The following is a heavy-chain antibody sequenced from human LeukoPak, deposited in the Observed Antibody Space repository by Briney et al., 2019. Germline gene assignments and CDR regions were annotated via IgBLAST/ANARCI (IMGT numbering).Heavy chain of an antibody. V-gene: IGHV6-1*01. CDR3: ARMFYYDSRAYFDY. J-gene: IGHJ4*02. CDR1: GDSVSSNSAA. D-gene: IGHD3-22*01. CDR2: TYYRSKWYN. Sequence: SQTLSLTCAISGDSVSSNSAAWNWIRQSPSRGLEWLGRTYYRSKWYNDYAVSVQSRITVNPDTSKNQFSLQLNSVTPEDTAVYYCARMFYYDSRAYFDYWGQGTLVTVSS.